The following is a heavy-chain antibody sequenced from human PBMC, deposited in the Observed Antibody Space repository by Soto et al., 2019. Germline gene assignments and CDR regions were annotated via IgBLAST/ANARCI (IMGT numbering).Heavy chain of an antibody. CDR3: ASVSGSYYYGMDV. CDR1: GGSISSSNW. J-gene: IGHJ6*02. CDR2: IYHSGST. D-gene: IGHD1-26*01. Sequence: QVQLQESGPGLVKPSGTLSLTCAVSGGSISSSNWWSWVRQPPGKGLEWIGEIYHSGSTNYNPSLTSRATISVDKSKHPFSLKLSSVTAADTAVYYCASVSGSYYYGMDVWGQGTTVTVSS. V-gene: IGHV4-4*02.